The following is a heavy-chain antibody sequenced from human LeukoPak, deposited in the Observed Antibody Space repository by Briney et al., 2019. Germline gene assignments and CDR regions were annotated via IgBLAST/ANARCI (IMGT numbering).Heavy chain of an antibody. CDR2: INHSGSA. CDR1: GGSFSDYY. CDR3: ARTYKNYYYYMDV. D-gene: IGHD1-1*01. Sequence: SETLSLTCVVYGGSFSDYYWSWVRQPPGKGLEWIGEINHSGSAKYNPSLKSRVTMSIHTSDNQFSLKLSSVTAADTAVYYCARTYKNYYYYMDVWGKGTTVTVSS. J-gene: IGHJ6*03. V-gene: IGHV4-34*01.